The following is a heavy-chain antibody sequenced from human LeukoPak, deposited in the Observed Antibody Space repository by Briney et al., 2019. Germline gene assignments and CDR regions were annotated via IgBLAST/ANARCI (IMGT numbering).Heavy chain of an antibody. Sequence: GGSLRLSCAASGFTFSKFWTYWVRQAPGKRPVWVSRLNGDGRVTNYADSVKGRFTISRDNAKNTVYLQMNSLRAEDTAVYYCAKRPYTNTAGWFDPWGQGTLVTVSS. CDR2: LNGDGRVT. D-gene: IGHD1-14*01. CDR1: GFTFSKFW. CDR3: AKRPYTNTAGWFDP. J-gene: IGHJ5*02. V-gene: IGHV3-74*01.